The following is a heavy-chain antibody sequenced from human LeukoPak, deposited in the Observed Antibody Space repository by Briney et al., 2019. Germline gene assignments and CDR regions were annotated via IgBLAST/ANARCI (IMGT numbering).Heavy chain of an antibody. CDR1: GFTFSSYG. CDR3: AKDEYSSSSVVY. V-gene: IGHV3-30*18. D-gene: IGHD6-6*01. J-gene: IGHJ4*02. CDR2: ISYDGSNK. Sequence: PGGSLRLSCAASGFTFSSYGMHWVRQAPGKGLEWVAVISYDGSNKYYADSVKGRFTISRDNSKNTLYLQMNSLRAEDTAVYYCAKDEYSSSSVVYWGQGTLVTVSS.